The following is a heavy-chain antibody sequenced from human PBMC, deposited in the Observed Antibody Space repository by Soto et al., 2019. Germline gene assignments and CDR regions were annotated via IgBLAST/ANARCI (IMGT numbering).Heavy chain of an antibody. CDR2: NSHISGST. J-gene: IGHJ1*01. D-gene: IGHD3-22*01. Sequence: GGFLTLSCAASGFTFSIYAMTSVRQAPGKGLDWDSANSHISGSTYYADSVKGRFTISRDNSKNTLYLQMNSLRAEDTAVFYCATKLPPYYYDSSGFQYWGQGTLVTVSS. CDR3: ATKLPPYYYDSSGFQY. V-gene: IGHV3-23*01. CDR1: GFTFSIYA.